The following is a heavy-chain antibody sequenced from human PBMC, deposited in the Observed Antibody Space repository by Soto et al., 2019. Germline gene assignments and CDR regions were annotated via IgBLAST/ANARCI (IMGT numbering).Heavy chain of an antibody. Sequence: QVQLQESGPGLVKPSETLSLTCTVSGGSISSYYWSWIRQPPGKGLEWIGYIYYSGSTNYNPSLKSRVTISVDTSKIQFSLKLSSVTAADTAVYYCARGEYYDFWRGRDKGWFDPWGQGTLVTVSS. D-gene: IGHD3-3*01. CDR1: GGSISSYY. J-gene: IGHJ5*02. CDR2: IYYSGST. V-gene: IGHV4-59*01. CDR3: ARGEYYDFWRGRDKGWFDP.